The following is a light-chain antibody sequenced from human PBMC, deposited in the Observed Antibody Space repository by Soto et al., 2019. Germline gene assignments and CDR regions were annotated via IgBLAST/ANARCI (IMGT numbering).Light chain of an antibody. Sequence: DIQMTQSPSSLSPSVGDRVTITCRASQTISNYLNWYQQKPGKAPTLLIFTAASLQSGVPSRFSGSGSGTDFTLTISSLQPEDFATYYCQQSHSTPYTFSQGTRLAIK. J-gene: IGKJ2*01. CDR1: QTISNY. CDR2: TAA. V-gene: IGKV1-39*01. CDR3: QQSHSTPYT.